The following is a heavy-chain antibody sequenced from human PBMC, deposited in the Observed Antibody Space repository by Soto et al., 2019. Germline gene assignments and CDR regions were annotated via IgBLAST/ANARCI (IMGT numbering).Heavy chain of an antibody. D-gene: IGHD3-10*01. CDR2: IYPGDSDT. Sequence: PGESLKISCKGSGYSFTSYWIGCVRQLPGKGLEWMGIIYPGDSDTRYSPSFQGQVTISADKSISTAYLQWSSLKASDTAMYYCARHTYGSGSYYKPGYYYYMDVWGKGTTVTVSS. CDR3: ARHTYGSGSYYKPGYYYYMDV. CDR1: GYSFTSYW. J-gene: IGHJ6*03. V-gene: IGHV5-51*01.